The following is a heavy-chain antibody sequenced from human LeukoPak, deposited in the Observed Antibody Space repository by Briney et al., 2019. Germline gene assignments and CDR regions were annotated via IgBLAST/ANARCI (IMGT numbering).Heavy chain of an antibody. CDR2: IHHSGST. CDR3: ARGPDQWPLDY. CDR1: GGSISSDNW. J-gene: IGHJ4*02. Sequence: SGTLSLTCDVSGGSISSDNWWGWVRQPPGKGLDWIGKIHHSGSTNYQPSLKSRVTISVDTSKNQFSLKLNSVTAADTAVYYCARGPDQWPLDYWGQGTLVTVSS. V-gene: IGHV4-4*02. D-gene: IGHD6-19*01.